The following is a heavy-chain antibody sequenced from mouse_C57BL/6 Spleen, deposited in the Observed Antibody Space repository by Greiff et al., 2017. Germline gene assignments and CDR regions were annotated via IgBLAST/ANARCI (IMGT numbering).Heavy chain of an antibody. CDR1: GYTFTDYN. Sequence: EVQLVESGPELVKPGASVKMSCKASGYTFTDYNMHWVKQSHGKSLEWIGYINPNNGGTSYNQKFKGKATLTVNKSSSTAYMELRSLTSEDSAVYYCARPYYSNYFDYWGQGTTLTVSS. V-gene: IGHV1-22*01. CDR2: INPNNGGT. J-gene: IGHJ2*01. CDR3: ARPYYSNYFDY. D-gene: IGHD2-5*01.